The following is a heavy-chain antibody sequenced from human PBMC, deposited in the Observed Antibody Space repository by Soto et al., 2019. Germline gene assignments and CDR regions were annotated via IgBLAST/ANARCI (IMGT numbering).Heavy chain of an antibody. CDR1: GYTFTSYA. Sequence: ASGNVSCKAFGYTFTSYAMHWVRQAPGQRLEWMGWINAGNANTKYSQKFQGRVTITRDTSASTAYMELSSLRSEDTAVYYCARTSGYYFYDYGGQGPLVTVS. CDR2: INAGNANT. V-gene: IGHV1-3*01. D-gene: IGHD3-3*01. CDR3: ARTSGYYFYDY. J-gene: IGHJ4*02.